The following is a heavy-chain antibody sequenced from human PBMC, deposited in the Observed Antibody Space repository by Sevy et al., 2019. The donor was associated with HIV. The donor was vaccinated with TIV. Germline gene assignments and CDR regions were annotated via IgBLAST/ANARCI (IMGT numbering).Heavy chain of an antibody. Sequence: ASVKVSCKASGYTFTGYYMHWVRQAPGQGLEWMGRINPNSGGTNYAQKFQGRVTMTRDTSISTAYMELGRLRSDDTAVYYCARDPHDYGDYVGDAFDIWGQGTMVTVSS. V-gene: IGHV1-2*06. CDR3: ARDPHDYGDYVGDAFDI. CDR2: INPNSGGT. J-gene: IGHJ3*02. D-gene: IGHD4-17*01. CDR1: GYTFTGYY.